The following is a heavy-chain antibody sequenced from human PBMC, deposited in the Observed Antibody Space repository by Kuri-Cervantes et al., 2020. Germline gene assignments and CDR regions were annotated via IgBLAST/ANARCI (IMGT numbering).Heavy chain of an antibody. J-gene: IGHJ6*03. V-gene: IGHV4-34*01. D-gene: IGHD6-19*01. CDR2: INHSGST. CDR3: ARDRRYSSGWYEPPHYYYYMDV. Sequence: SETLSLTCAVYGGSFSGYYWSWIRQPPGKGLEWIGEINHSGSTNNNPSLKSRVTISVDTSKNQFSLKLSSVTAADTAVYYCARDRRYSSGWYEPPHYYYYMDVWGKGTTVTVSS. CDR1: GGSFSGYY.